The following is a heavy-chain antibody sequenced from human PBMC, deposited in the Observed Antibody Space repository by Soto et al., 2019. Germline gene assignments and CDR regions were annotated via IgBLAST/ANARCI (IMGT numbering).Heavy chain of an antibody. Sequence: GASVKVSCKASGYTFTSYGISWVRQAPGQGLEWMGWISAYNGNTNYAQKLQGRVTMTTDTSTSTAYMELRSLRSDDTAVYYCARGCSGGSCYYLNRLFLVSGFDYWGQGTLVTVSS. V-gene: IGHV1-18*01. CDR3: ARGCSGGSCYYLNRLFLVSGFDY. D-gene: IGHD2-15*01. CDR1: GYTFTSYG. J-gene: IGHJ4*02. CDR2: ISAYNGNT.